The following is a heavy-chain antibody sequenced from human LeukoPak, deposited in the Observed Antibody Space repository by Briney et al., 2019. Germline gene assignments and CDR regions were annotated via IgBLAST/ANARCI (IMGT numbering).Heavy chain of an antibody. J-gene: IGHJ4*02. CDR3: ARLLGDRTIYDY. D-gene: IGHD2-21*01. Sequence: GGSLRPSCAASGFTFRTCWMSWVRQAPGKGLEWVASINQGGGDTYYVESVKGRFTISRDNAMNSFFLQMNNLRVEDTAVYYCARLLGDRTIYDYWGQGTLVTVSS. CDR1: GFTFRTCW. CDR2: INQGGGDT. V-gene: IGHV3-7*01.